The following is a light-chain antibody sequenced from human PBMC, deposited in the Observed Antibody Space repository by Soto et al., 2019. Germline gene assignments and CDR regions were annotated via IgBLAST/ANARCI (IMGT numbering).Light chain of an antibody. CDR1: QSISSY. J-gene: IGKJ4*01. Sequence: DIQMTQSPSSLSASVGDRVTITCRASQSISSYLNWYQHKPGKAPKLLIYAASSFQSGVPSRFSGSESGTDFTLTISSRQPEDFATYYCQQTYSAPLTFGGGTKVDIK. CDR3: QQTYSAPLT. CDR2: AAS. V-gene: IGKV1-39*01.